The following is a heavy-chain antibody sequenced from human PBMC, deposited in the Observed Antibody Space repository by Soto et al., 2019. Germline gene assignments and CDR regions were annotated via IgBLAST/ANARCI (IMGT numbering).Heavy chain of an antibody. V-gene: IGHV5-51*01. CDR3: ARHVGGEMATISTDY. J-gene: IGHJ4*02. CDR2: IYPGDSDT. CDR1: GYSFTSYW. D-gene: IGHD3-16*01. Sequence: GESLKISCKGSGYSFTSYWIGWVRQMPGKGLEWMGIIYPGDSDTRYSPSFQGQVTISADKSISTAYLQWSSLKASDTAMYYCARHVGGEMATISTDYWGQGTLVTVSS.